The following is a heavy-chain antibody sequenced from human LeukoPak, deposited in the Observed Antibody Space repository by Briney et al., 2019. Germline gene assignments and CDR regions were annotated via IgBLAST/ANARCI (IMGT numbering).Heavy chain of an antibody. CDR1: GFTFHDYA. Sequence: GGSLRLSCAASGFTFHDYAMHWVRHAPGKGLEWVSGISWNSGSIGYADSVKGRFTISRDNAKNSLYLQMNSLRAEDMALYYCAKGRGITIFGVVIHWGQGTLVTVSS. CDR2: ISWNSGSI. D-gene: IGHD3-3*01. V-gene: IGHV3-9*03. J-gene: IGHJ4*02. CDR3: AKGRGITIFGVVIH.